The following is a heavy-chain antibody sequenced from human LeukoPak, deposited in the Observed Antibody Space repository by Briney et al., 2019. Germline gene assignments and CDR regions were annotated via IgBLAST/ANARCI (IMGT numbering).Heavy chain of an antibody. D-gene: IGHD5-12*01. CDR3: TRTDDYSDAFDI. CDR1: GFTFSGSA. J-gene: IGHJ3*02. CDR2: IRSEANSYAT. Sequence: PGGSLKLSCAASGFTFSGSAMHWVRQASGKGLEWVGRIRSEANSYATAYAASVKGRLTISRDDSKNTAYLQMNSLKNEDTAVYYCTRTDDYSDAFDIWGQGTMVTVSS. V-gene: IGHV3-73*01.